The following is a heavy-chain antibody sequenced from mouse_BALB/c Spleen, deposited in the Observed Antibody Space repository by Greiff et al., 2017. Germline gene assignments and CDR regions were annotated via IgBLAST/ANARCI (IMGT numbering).Heavy chain of an antibody. D-gene: IGHD3-1*01. V-gene: IGHV1-77*01. CDR1: GYTFTDYY. Sequence: QVQLQQSGAELARPGASVKLSCKASGYTFTDYYINWVKQRTGQGLEWIGEIYPGSGNTYYNEKFKGKATLTADKSSSTAYMQLSSLTSEDSAVYFCAKGASAWFAYWGQGTLVTVSA. CDR3: AKGASAWFAY. J-gene: IGHJ3*01. CDR2: IYPGSGNT.